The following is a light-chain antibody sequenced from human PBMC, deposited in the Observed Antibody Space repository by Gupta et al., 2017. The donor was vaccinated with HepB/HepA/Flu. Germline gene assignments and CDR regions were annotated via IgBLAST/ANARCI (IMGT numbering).Light chain of an antibody. Sequence: QSALTQPASVSGSPGQSITISCTGTSSDVGRYNLVSWYQQHPGKAPKLMIYEVTTRPAGVSTRFSGSKSGNTASLTISGLQAEDEADYYCCSYAGSGSLVFGGGTKLTVL. CDR1: SSDVGRYNL. J-gene: IGLJ3*02. CDR2: EVT. V-gene: IGLV2-23*02. CDR3: CSYAGSGSLV.